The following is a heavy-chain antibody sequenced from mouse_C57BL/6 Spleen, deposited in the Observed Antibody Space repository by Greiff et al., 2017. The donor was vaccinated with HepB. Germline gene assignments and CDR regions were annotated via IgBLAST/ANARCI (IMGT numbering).Heavy chain of an antibody. D-gene: IGHD2-4*01. CDR1: GYTFTSYG. Sequence: VQLVESGAELARPGASVKLSCKASGYTFTSYGISWVKQRTGQGLEWIGEIYPRSGNTYYNEKFKGKATLTADKSSSTAYMELRSLTSEDSAVDFCARDYDYDRMDYWGQGTSVTVAS. CDR2: IYPRSGNT. V-gene: IGHV1-81*01. J-gene: IGHJ4*01. CDR3: ARDYDYDRMDY.